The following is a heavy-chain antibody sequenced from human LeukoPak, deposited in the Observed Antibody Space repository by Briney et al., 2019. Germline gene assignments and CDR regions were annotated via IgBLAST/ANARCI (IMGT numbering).Heavy chain of an antibody. D-gene: IGHD6-19*01. CDR3: ASAGYSSGWSAPGNFQH. CDR1: GFTCSDYY. CDR2: ISSSGSTI. Sequence: GGSLGLSGAASGFTCSDYYMSWIRQAPGKGLEWVSYISSSGSTIYYADSVKGRFTISRDNAKNSLYLQMNSLRAEDTAVYYCASAGYSSGWSAPGNFQHWGQGALVTVSS. V-gene: IGHV3-11*01. J-gene: IGHJ1*01.